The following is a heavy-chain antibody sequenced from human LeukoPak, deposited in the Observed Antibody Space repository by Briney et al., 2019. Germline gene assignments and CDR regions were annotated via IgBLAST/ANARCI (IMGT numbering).Heavy chain of an antibody. CDR3: AKGLDDYYDSSGYY. V-gene: IGHV3-23*01. D-gene: IGHD3-22*01. CDR1: GFTFSSYA. J-gene: IGHJ4*02. Sequence: GGSLRLSCAASGFTFSSYAMSWVRQAPGEGLEWVSAISGSGGSTYYADSVKGRFTISRDNSKNTLYLQMNSLRAEDTAVYYCAKGLDDYYDSSGYYWGQGTLVTVSS. CDR2: ISGSGGST.